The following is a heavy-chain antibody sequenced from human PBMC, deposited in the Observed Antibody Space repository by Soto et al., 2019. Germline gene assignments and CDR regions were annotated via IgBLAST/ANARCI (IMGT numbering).Heavy chain of an antibody. J-gene: IGHJ5*02. V-gene: IGHV1-18*01. CDR1: GYTFTSYG. Sequence: GASVKVSCKTSGYTFTSYGISWVRQAPGQGLEWMGWISAYDGNTNSAQNLQGRLTMTTDTPTTSAYMELRNLRSDDTAVYYCARARLGVASGSQDWVDPWGQGTLVTVSS. CDR3: ARARLGVASGSQDWVDP. D-gene: IGHD3-10*01. CDR2: ISAYDGNT.